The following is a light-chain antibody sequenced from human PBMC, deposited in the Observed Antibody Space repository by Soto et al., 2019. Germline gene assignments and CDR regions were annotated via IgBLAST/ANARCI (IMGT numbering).Light chain of an antibody. Sequence: DIQMTQSPSTLSASVGDRVTITCRASQSISSWLAWYQQKPGKAPKLLIYDASSLESGVPSRFSGSGSGTEFTLTTSSLQPDDFATYYCKQYNSYSPAIPFGPGTKVDIK. CDR1: QSISSW. CDR3: KQYNSYSPAIP. CDR2: DAS. J-gene: IGKJ3*01. V-gene: IGKV1-5*01.